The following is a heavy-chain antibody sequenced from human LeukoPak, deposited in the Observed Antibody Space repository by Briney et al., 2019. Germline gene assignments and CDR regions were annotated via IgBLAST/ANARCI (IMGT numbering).Heavy chain of an antibody. Sequence: PGGSLRLSCAASGFTPSSYAMSWVRQAPGKRLEWVSAICGSGGSTYYADSVKGRFTISRDNSKNTLYLQMNGLRAEDTAVYYCAKDPVIAAAYIDIWGGRTMVTVSS. CDR3: AKDPVIAAAYIDI. D-gene: IGHD6-25*01. CDR1: GFTPSSYA. J-gene: IGHJ3*02. CDR2: ICGSGGST. V-gene: IGHV3-23*01.